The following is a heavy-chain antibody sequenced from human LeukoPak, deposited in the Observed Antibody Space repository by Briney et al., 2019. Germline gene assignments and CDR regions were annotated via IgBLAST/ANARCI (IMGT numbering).Heavy chain of an antibody. CDR2: ISYDGSKI. J-gene: IGHJ3*01. CDR1: GFTFSSYS. V-gene: IGHV3-30*03. CDR3: ARESGWGLPHAFDF. Sequence: PGGSLRLSCTASGFTFSSYSMNWVRQAPGKGLEWVTLISYDGSKIYYADSVKGRFTISRDNSKNTLYLQMNSLRAEDTAVYYCARESGWGLPHAFDFWGQGTMVTVSS. D-gene: IGHD3-3*01.